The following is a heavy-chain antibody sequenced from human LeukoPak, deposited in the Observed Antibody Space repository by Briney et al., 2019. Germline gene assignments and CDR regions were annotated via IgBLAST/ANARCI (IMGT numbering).Heavy chain of an antibody. CDR3: ASASDYYYYYMDV. V-gene: IGHV3-21*01. CDR1: GFTFSSYS. J-gene: IGHJ6*03. Sequence: GGSLRLSCAASGFTFSSYSMNWVRQAPGRELEWVSSISSSSSYIYYAGSVKGRFTISRDNAKNSLYLQMDRLRAEDTAVYYCASASDYYYYYMDVWGKGTTVTVSS. CDR2: ISSSSSYI.